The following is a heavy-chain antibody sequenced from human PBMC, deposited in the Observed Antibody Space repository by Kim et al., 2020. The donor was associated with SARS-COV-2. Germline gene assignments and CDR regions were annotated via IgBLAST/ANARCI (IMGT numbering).Heavy chain of an antibody. CDR2: ISGYKGNA. V-gene: IGHV1-18*01. CDR3: ARSITGVRENVLDV. D-gene: IGHD3-10*01. J-gene: IGHJ3*01. Sequence: ASVKVSCKASGYIFTSNAISWVRQGPGQGLEWMGWISGYKGNANYAQKFQDRLTLTSDKSTSTAYMELRNLRYDETAIYYCARSITGVRENVLDVWGQGT. CDR1: GYIFTSNA.